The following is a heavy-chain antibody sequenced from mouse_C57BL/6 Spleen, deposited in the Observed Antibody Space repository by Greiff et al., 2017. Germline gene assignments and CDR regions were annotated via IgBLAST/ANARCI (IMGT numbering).Heavy chain of an antibody. CDR1: GYTFTSYW. Sequence: QVQLQQPGAELVKPGASVKLSCKASGYTFTSYWMHWVKQRPGQGLEWIGMIHPNSGSTNYNEKFKSKATLTVDKSSSTAYMQLSSLTSEDSSVYFGARRAYGSTYFDYWGQGTTLTVSS. CDR2: IHPNSGST. CDR3: ARRAYGSTYFDY. J-gene: IGHJ2*01. V-gene: IGHV1-64*01. D-gene: IGHD1-1*01.